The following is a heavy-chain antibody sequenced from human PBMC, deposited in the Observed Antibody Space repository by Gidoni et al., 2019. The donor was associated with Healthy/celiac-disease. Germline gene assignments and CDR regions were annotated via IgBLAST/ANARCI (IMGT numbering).Heavy chain of an antibody. Sequence: QVQLVESGGGVVKPGRSLRLSCAASGFTFSSYAMHWVRQAPGKGLEWVAVISYDGSNKYYADSVKGRFTISRDNSKNTLYLQMNSLRAEDTAVYYCARVPMIQLWSDYWGQGTLVTVSS. D-gene: IGHD5-18*01. CDR3: ARVPMIQLWSDY. CDR2: ISYDGSNK. V-gene: IGHV3-30-3*01. J-gene: IGHJ4*02. CDR1: GFTFSSYA.